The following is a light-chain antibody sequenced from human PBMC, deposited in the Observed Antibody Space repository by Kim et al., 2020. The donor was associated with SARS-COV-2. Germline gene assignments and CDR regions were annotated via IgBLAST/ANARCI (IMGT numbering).Light chain of an antibody. V-gene: IGKV1-39*01. CDR1: QSISSY. Sequence: DLQMTQSPSSLSASVGDRVTITCRASQSISSYLNWDQQKPGKAPKLLIYAGSSLQSGVPSRFSGSGSGKEFTLTISSLQPEEGATYYCQQSYSSPPAFGQGTRLEIK. CDR3: QQSYSSPPA. J-gene: IGKJ5*01. CDR2: AGS.